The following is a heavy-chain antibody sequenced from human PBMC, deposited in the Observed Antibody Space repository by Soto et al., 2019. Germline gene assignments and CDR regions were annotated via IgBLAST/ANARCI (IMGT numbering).Heavy chain of an antibody. CDR1: GGTFSNYA. CDR3: ARDNPYTNSIGNWFDP. D-gene: IGHD6-13*01. CDR2: IIPVFGTV. V-gene: IGHV1-69*01. Sequence: QVRLVQSGAEVKKPGSSVKVSCKASGGTFSNYAITWLRLAPGQGLEWLGGIIPVFGTVNYAQKFQGRVTITADESTSTAYMELNRLRSEDTAGYYCARDNPYTNSIGNWFDPWGQGTLVIVS. J-gene: IGHJ5*02.